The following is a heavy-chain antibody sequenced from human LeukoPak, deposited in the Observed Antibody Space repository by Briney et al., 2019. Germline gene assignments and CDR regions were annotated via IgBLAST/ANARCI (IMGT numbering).Heavy chain of an antibody. D-gene: IGHD3-22*01. J-gene: IGHJ4*02. V-gene: IGHV3-21*01. Sequence: SGGSLRLSCAASAFTFSNYNMNWVRQAPGKGLEWVSSISSSTTYIFYADSVKGRFTISRDNAKNSLYLQMNSLRAEDTAVYYCARALHNYYDSSGYLDYWGQGTLVTVSS. CDR1: AFTFSNYN. CDR2: ISSSTTYI. CDR3: ARALHNYYDSSGYLDY.